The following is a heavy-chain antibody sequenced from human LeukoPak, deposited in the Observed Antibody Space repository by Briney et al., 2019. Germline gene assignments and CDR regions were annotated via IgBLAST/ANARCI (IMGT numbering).Heavy chain of an antibody. CDR3: ASSDYYDSSVDY. Sequence: SSETLSLTCAVYGGSFSGYYWSWLRQPPGKGLEWIREINHSGSTNYNPSLKSRVTISVDTSKNQFSLKLSSVTAADTAVYYCASSDYYDSSVDYWGQGTLVTVSS. J-gene: IGHJ4*02. D-gene: IGHD3-22*01. CDR2: INHSGST. CDR1: GGSFSGYY. V-gene: IGHV4-34*01.